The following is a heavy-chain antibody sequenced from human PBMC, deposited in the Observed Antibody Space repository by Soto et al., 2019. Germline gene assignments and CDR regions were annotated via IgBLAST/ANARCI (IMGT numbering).Heavy chain of an antibody. CDR3: ARREIQGPIDY. D-gene: IGHD1-26*01. CDR2: IYYSGTT. CDR1: GYSISSSNW. Sequence: QVQLQESGPGLVKPSDTLSLTCAVSGYSISSSNWWGWIRQPPEKGLEWIGYIYYSGTTYCNPSPKSRVTMSVDTSKNQFSLKLTSVTAVDTAVYYCARREIQGPIDYWGQGTLVTVSS. V-gene: IGHV4-28*01. J-gene: IGHJ4*02.